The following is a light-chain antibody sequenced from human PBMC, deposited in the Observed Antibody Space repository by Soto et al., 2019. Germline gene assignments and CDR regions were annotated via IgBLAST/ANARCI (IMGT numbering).Light chain of an antibody. J-gene: IGKJ4*01. CDR3: QHYADFPLS. Sequence: IQSLSCLSASVGARASMIWHASQDISNDLNWYQLKPGKAPKLLICDASDLEMGVPSRFSGSGSGTDFTFTIKSLQPEDIATYCWQHYADFPLSFGGGIEVDI. CDR2: DAS. CDR1: QDISND. V-gene: IGKV1-33*01.